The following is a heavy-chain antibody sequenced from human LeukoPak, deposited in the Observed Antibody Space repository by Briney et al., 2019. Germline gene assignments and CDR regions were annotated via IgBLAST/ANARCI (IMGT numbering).Heavy chain of an antibody. J-gene: IGHJ4*02. D-gene: IGHD6-19*01. CDR2: ISYTGTYI. CDR1: AFSLNAYN. Sequence: PGGSLRLSCAASAFSLNAYNMNWVRQAPGKGLEWVSSISYTGTYIYYADSVKGRFTISRDNAKNSLYLQMNSLRAEDTAAYYCASVAVAGIGNDYWGQGTLVTVSS. V-gene: IGHV3-21*01. CDR3: ASVAVAGIGNDY.